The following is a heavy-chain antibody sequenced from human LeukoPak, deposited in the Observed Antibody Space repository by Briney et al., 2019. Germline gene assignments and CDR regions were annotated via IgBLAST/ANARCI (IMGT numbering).Heavy chain of an antibody. CDR3: ARIIRFLEWLSRDAFDI. Sequence: ASVKVSCKASGYTFTSYGISWVRQAPGQGLEWMGWISAYNGNTNYAQKLQGRVTMTTDTSTSTAYMELRSLRSDDTAVYYCARIIRFLEWLSRDAFDIWGQGTMVTVSS. J-gene: IGHJ3*02. CDR2: ISAYNGNT. D-gene: IGHD3-3*01. V-gene: IGHV1-18*01. CDR1: GYTFTSYG.